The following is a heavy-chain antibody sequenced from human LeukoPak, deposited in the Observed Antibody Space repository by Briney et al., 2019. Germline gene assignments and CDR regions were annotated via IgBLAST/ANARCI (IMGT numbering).Heavy chain of an antibody. Sequence: ASVKVSCKASGYTFTGYYMHWVRQAPGQGLEWMGWINPNSGGTNYAQKFQGRVTMTRDTSISTAYMELSSLRSEDTAAYYCARGHGGYFDWLFTPDWYFDLWGRGTLVTVSS. CDR1: GYTFTGYY. J-gene: IGHJ2*01. CDR2: INPNSGGT. CDR3: ARGHGGYFDWLFTPDWYFDL. V-gene: IGHV1-2*02. D-gene: IGHD3-9*01.